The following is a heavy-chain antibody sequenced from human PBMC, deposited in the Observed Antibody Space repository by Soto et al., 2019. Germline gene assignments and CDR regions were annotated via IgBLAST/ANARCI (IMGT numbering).Heavy chain of an antibody. Sequence: EVQLVESGGGLVQPGGSLRLSCAASGFTFSSYWMHWVRQAPGKGLVWVSRINSDGSSTSYADSVKGRFTISRDNAKNTLYLQMNSLRAEDTAVYYCARGEPYCSGGSCYSLHYYYYGMDVWGQGTTVTVSS. V-gene: IGHV3-74*01. CDR3: ARGEPYCSGGSCYSLHYYYYGMDV. CDR1: GFTFSSYW. D-gene: IGHD2-15*01. CDR2: INSDGSST. J-gene: IGHJ6*02.